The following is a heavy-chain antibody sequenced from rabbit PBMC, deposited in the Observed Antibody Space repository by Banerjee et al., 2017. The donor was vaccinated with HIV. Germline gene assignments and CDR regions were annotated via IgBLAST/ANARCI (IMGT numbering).Heavy chain of an antibody. V-gene: IGHV1S45*01. CDR1: GFSFSSGYD. Sequence: QEQLEESGGDLVKPGASLTPTCTASGFSFSSGYDMCWVREAPGKGLEWIACIYVGSSGTTYYANWAKGRFTISKTSSTAVTLQMTSLTAADTATYFCAREIGGYGLLGRLDLWGPGTLVTVS. CDR2: IYVGSSGTT. CDR3: AREIGGYGLLGRLDL. D-gene: IGHD6-1*01. J-gene: IGHJ3*01.